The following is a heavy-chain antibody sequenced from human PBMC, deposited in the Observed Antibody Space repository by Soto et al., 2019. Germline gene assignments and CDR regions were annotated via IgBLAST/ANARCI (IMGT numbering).Heavy chain of an antibody. J-gene: IGHJ5*02. CDR3: AKGDNLGPKTGYAFDP. Sequence: XQTLSLTCAISGDSVSSNTASWNLIRQSPSRGLEWLGRTYLRSKWYNDYAVSVKSRIIINPDTSNNQFSLQLNSVTPEDTAVYFCAKGDNLGPKTGYAFDPWGQGIMVTVSS. CDR1: GDSVSSNTAS. CDR2: TYLRSKWYN. V-gene: IGHV6-1*01. D-gene: IGHD5-12*01.